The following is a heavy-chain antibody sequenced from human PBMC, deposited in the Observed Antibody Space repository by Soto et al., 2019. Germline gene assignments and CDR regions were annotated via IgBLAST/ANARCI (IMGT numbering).Heavy chain of an antibody. Sequence: TQSLTSTVSGGNIGSGGYSWSWIRQPPGKGLEWIGYIYHSGSTYYNPSLKSRVTISVDRSKNQFSLKLSSVTAADTAVYYCARAGGLGAVAVDYWGQGTLVTVSS. V-gene: IGHV4-30-2*01. CDR3: ARAGGLGAVAVDY. CDR1: GGNIGSGGYS. CDR2: IYHSGST. D-gene: IGHD6-19*01. J-gene: IGHJ4*02.